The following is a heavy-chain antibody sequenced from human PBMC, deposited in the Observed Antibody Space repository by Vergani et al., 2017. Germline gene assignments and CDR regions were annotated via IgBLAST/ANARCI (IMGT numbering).Heavy chain of an antibody. CDR2: ISSSSSYI. Sequence: EVQLVESGGGLVKRGGSLRLSCAASGFTFSSYSMNWVRQAPGKGLEWVSSISSSSSYIHYSDSLKGRFTISRDNAKSSLYLQMNSLRAEETGVYYCARDRYYLGSESYPYCYYHGLGVWGQGNAGTVS. CDR3: ARDRYYLGSESYPYCYYHGLGV. D-gene: IGHD3-10*01. J-gene: IGHJ6*02. V-gene: IGHV3-21*01. CDR1: GFTFSSYS.